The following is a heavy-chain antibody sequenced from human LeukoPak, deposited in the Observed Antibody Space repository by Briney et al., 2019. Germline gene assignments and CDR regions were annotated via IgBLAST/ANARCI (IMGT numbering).Heavy chain of an antibody. CDR3: AKDQINSGDIVVVVAATFHY. CDR1: GFTFSSYA. D-gene: IGHD2-15*01. CDR2: ISGSGGST. V-gene: IGHV3-23*01. Sequence: GGSLRLSCAASGFTFSSYAMSWVRQAPGKGLEWVSAISGSGGSTYYADSVKGRFTISRDNSKNTLYLQMNSLRAEDTAVYYCAKDQINSGDIVVVVAATFHYWGQGTLVTVSS. J-gene: IGHJ4*02.